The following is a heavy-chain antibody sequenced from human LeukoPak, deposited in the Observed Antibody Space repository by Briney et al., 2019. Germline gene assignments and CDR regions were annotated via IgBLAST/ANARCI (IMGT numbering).Heavy chain of an antibody. CDR1: GGSISSGDYY. Sequence: PSQTLSLTCTVSGGSISSGDYYWSSIRQPPGTGLEWMGYIYYSGSTYYNPSLKSRVTISVDTSKNQFSLKLSSVTAADTAVYYCARVSDGSGSYYGYYFDYWGQGTLVTVSS. V-gene: IGHV4-30-4*01. CDR2: IYYSGST. D-gene: IGHD3-10*01. J-gene: IGHJ4*02. CDR3: ARVSDGSGSYYGYYFDY.